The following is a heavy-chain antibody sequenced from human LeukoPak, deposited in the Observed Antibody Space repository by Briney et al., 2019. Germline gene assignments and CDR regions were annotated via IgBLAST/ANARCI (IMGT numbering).Heavy chain of an antibody. J-gene: IGHJ3*02. CDR3: ARGAMVRGIDAFDI. CDR1: GGSTSSYY. Sequence: PSETLSLTCTVSGGSTSSYYWSWIRQPAGKGLEWIGRIYTSGSTNYNPSLKSRVTMSVDTSKNQFSLKLSSVTAADTAVYYCARGAMVRGIDAFDIWGQGTMVTVSS. CDR2: IYTSGST. V-gene: IGHV4-4*07. D-gene: IGHD3-10*01.